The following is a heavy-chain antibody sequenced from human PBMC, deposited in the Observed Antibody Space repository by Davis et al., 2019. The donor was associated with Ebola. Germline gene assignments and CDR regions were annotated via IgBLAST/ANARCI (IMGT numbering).Heavy chain of an antibody. J-gene: IGHJ6*03. CDR1: GYSFTNYD. CDR3: ARRQAYCTTGSCYRYRDYYMDV. D-gene: IGHD2-2*01. V-gene: IGHV1-8*03. CDR2: MNPSSGNT. Sequence: ASVKVSCKASGYSFTNYDINWVRQATGQGLEWLGWMNPSSGNTGYAQKFQGRVTITRDTSINTAYMELSSLTSDDTAVYYCARRQAYCTTGSCYRYRDYYMDVWGKGTTVTVSS.